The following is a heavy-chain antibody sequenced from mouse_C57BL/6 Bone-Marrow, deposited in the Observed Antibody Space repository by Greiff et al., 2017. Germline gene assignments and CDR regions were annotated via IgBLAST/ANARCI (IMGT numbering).Heavy chain of an antibody. J-gene: IGHJ4*01. D-gene: IGHD1-1*01. CDR1: GFNIKDDY. V-gene: IGHV14-4*01. Sequence: EVQLQQSGAELVRPGASVKLSCTASGFNIKDDYMHWVKQRPEQGLEWIGWIDPENGDTEYASKFQGKATITADTSSNTAYLQLSSLTSEDTAVYYCTTLITTVVADYAMDYWGQGTSVTVSS. CDR3: TTLITTVVADYAMDY. CDR2: IDPENGDT.